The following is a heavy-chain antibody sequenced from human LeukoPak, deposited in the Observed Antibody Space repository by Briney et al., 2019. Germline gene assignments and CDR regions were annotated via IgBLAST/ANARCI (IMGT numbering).Heavy chain of an antibody. CDR2: IYTSGST. Sequence: SETLSLTXTVSGGSISSGSYYWSWIRQPAGKGLEWIGRIYTSGSTNYNPSLKSRVTISVDTSKNQFSLKLSSVTAADTAVYYCAREDYYDSSGYCYYWGQGTLVTVSS. D-gene: IGHD3-22*01. V-gene: IGHV4-61*02. CDR3: AREDYYDSSGYCYY. CDR1: GGSISSGSYY. J-gene: IGHJ4*02.